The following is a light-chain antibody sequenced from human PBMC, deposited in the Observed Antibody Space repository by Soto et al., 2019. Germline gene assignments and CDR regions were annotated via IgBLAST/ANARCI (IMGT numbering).Light chain of an antibody. J-gene: IGKJ4*01. CDR1: QGVSSSF. Sequence: EVVLTQSPGTLSLSPGEGATLSCRASQGVSSSFLAWYQQKAGQAPRLLIFGSSSRASGIPERFSGSGSGTEFTLTISRLEPEDFATYYCQQYGSSPLTFGGGTKVEIK. V-gene: IGKV3-20*01. CDR2: GSS. CDR3: QQYGSSPLT.